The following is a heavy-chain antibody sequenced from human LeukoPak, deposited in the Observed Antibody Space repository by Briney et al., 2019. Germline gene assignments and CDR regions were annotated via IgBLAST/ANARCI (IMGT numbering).Heavy chain of an antibody. CDR1: GXSISSGDYY. CDR2: ISYSGST. CDR3: ARDPPVRMTTVTTGDY. D-gene: IGHD4-17*01. J-gene: IGHJ4*02. Sequence: SETLSLTCTVSGXSISSGDYYWSWIRQPPGRGLEWIGYISYSGSTYYNPSLKSRVTISLDTSKNQFSLNLSSVTAADTAVYYCARDPPVRMTTVTTGDYWGQGTLVTVSS. V-gene: IGHV4-30-4*01.